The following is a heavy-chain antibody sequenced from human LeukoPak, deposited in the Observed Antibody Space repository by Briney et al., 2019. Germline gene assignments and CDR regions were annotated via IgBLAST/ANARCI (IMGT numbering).Heavy chain of an antibody. CDR1: GFNFDDYA. J-gene: IGHJ5*02. V-gene: IGHV3-43*02. CDR3: AKDRAAGTPYSWFDP. CDR2: ISGDGGTT. D-gene: IGHD6-13*01. Sequence: PGGSLRLSCAASGFNFDDYAMQWVRHAPGKGLEWVSFISGDGGTTYYEDSVKGRFTISRDNSKNSLYLQMNILRIEATALYYCAKDRAAGTPYSWFDPWGQGTLVTVSS.